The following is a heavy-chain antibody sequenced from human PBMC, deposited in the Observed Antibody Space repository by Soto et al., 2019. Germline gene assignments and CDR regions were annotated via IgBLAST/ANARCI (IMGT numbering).Heavy chain of an antibody. Sequence: PGGSLRFSCAASGFTFSSYAMSWVRQAPGKGLEWVSAISGSGGSTYYADSVKGRFTISRDNSKNTLYLQMNSLRAEDTAVYYCAKQQLSGWYMNSLDYWGQGTLVTVSS. CDR2: ISGSGGST. J-gene: IGHJ4*02. CDR1: GFTFSSYA. V-gene: IGHV3-23*01. CDR3: AKQQLSGWYMNSLDY. D-gene: IGHD6-19*01.